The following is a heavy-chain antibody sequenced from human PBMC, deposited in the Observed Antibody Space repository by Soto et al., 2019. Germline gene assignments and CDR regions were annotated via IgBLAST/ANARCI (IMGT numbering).Heavy chain of an antibody. CDR2: IYYSGST. Sequence: SETLSLTCTVSGGSISSYYWNWLRQPPGKGLEWIGYIYYSGSTNYNPSLKSRVTLSVDTSKNQFSLKVSSVTAADTAVYYCARDADYGDSLALGYWGQGTLVTVSS. CDR3: ARDADYGDSLALGY. CDR1: GGSISSYY. J-gene: IGHJ4*02. V-gene: IGHV4-59*01. D-gene: IGHD4-17*01.